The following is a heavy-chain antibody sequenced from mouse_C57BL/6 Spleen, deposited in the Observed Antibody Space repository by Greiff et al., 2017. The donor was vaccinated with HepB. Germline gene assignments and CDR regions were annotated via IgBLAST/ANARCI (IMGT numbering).Heavy chain of an antibody. V-gene: IGHV1-52*01. CDR2: IDPSDSET. Sequence: QVQLQQPGAELVRPGSSVKLSCKASGYTFTSYWMHWVKQRPIQGLEWIGNIDPSDSETHYNQKFKDKATLTVDKSSSTAYMQLSSLTSEDSAVYYCARGSVVVYFDYWGQGTTLTVSS. D-gene: IGHD1-1*02. J-gene: IGHJ2*01. CDR3: ARGSVVVYFDY. CDR1: GYTFTSYW.